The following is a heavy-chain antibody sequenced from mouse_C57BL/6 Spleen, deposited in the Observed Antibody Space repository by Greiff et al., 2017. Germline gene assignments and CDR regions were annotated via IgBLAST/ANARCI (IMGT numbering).Heavy chain of an antibody. CDR2: IDPSDSYT. V-gene: IGHV1-59*01. CDR3: ARSLTGTRYFDV. J-gene: IGHJ1*03. Sequence: QVQLQQPGAELVRPGTSVKLSCKASGYTFTSYWMHWVKQRPGQGLEWIGVIDPSDSYTNYNQKFKGKATLTVDTSSSTAYMQLSSLTSEDSAVYYCARSLTGTRYFDVWGTGTTVTVSS. CDR1: GYTFTSYW. D-gene: IGHD4-1*01.